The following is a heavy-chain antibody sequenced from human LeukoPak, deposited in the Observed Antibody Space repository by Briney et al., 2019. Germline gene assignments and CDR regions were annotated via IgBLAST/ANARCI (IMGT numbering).Heavy chain of an antibody. V-gene: IGHV4-34*01. CDR2: INHSGST. CDR1: GVSFSGYY. D-gene: IGHD3-3*01. Sequence: SETLSLTCAVYGVSFSGYYWSWIRQPPGKGLEWIGEINHSGSTHYNPSLKSRVTISVDTSKNQFSLKRSSVSAAETAVYYCAGVRRDFWSGYHVDYWGQGTLVTVSS. J-gene: IGHJ4*02. CDR3: AGVRRDFWSGYHVDY.